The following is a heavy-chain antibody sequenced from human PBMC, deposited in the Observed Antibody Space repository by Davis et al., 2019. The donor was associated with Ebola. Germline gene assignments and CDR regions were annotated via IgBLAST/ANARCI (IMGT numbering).Heavy chain of an antibody. CDR1: GRSFSGYY. D-gene: IGHD2-15*01. CDR3: ARIFGMDV. Sequence: GGSLRLSCAVYGRSFSGYYWSWIRQAPGKGLEWVSAISGSGGSTYYADSVKGRFTISADKSISTAYLQWSSLKASDTAMYYCARIFGMDVWGQGTTVTVSS. J-gene: IGHJ6*02. CDR2: ISGSGGST. V-gene: IGHV3-23*01.